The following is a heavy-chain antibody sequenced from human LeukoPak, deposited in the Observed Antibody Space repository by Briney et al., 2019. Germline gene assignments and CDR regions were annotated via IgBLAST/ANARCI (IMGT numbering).Heavy chain of an antibody. CDR3: VKGGLGFGELWHEYSYFDN. CDR2: FDPEDGET. CDR1: GYTLTELS. Sequence: ASVKVSCKVSGYTLTELSMHWVRQAPGKGLEWMGGFDPEDGETIYAQKFQGRVTMTEDTSTDTAYMELSSLRSEDTAVYYCVKGGLGFGELWHEYSYFDNWGQGTLVT. J-gene: IGHJ4*02. V-gene: IGHV1-24*01. D-gene: IGHD3-10*01.